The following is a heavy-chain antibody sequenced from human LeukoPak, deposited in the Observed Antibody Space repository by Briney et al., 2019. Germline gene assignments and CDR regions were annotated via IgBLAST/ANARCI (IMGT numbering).Heavy chain of an antibody. J-gene: IGHJ4*02. CDR3: ARGSSFDGYCSAGACDAGYYDS. CDR1: GESFSAYF. CDR2: INHRGSS. Sequence: SETLSLTCAVYGESFSAYFWNWIRQAPGKPLEYIGEINHRGSSHYNPSLKTRVTLSVDTPKNQFSLKLTSVTAADTAVYFCARGSSFDGYCSAGACDAGYYDSWGQGTPVTVSS. V-gene: IGHV4-34*01. D-gene: IGHD2-15*01.